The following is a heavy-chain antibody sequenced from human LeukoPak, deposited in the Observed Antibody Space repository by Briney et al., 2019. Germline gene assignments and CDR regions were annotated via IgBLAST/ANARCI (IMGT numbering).Heavy chain of an antibody. D-gene: IGHD4-11*01. CDR3: ARDFTATGVGGMDV. V-gene: IGHV3-30-3*01. CDR2: ISHDGSNK. J-gene: IGHJ6*02. Sequence: GRSLRLSCAASGFTLSNYAMNWVRQAPGKGLEGVAVISHDGSNKYYADSVKGRLTISRDNSKNTLYLQMNSLRNEDTAVYYCARDFTATGVGGMDVWGQGTTVTVSS. CDR1: GFTLSNYA.